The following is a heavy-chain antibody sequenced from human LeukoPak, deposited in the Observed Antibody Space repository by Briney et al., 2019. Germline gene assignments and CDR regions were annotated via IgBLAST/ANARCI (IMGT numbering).Heavy chain of an antibody. CDR3: ARGPRITMVRGGQWYYYMDV. V-gene: IGHV1-46*01. J-gene: IGHJ6*03. D-gene: IGHD3-10*01. Sequence: ASVKVSCKASGYSFTSYYIHWVRQAPGQGLEWMGLINPSGGSTNYAQKFQGRVTMTRDTSTSTVYMELSSLRSEDTAVYYCARGPRITMVRGGQWYYYMDVWGKGTTVTFSS. CDR1: GYSFTSYY. CDR2: INPSGGST.